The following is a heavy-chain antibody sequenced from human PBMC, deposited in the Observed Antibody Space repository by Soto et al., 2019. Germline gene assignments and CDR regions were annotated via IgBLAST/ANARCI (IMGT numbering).Heavy chain of an antibody. CDR3: TTTLYSYYDYVWGRLELDY. Sequence: EVQLVESGGGLVKPGGSLRLSCAASGFTFSNAWMNWVRQAPGKGLEWVGRIKSKTDGGTTDYAAPVKGRFTISRDDSKNTLYLQMNSLKTEDTAVYYCTTTLYSYYDYVWGRLELDYWGQGTLVTVSS. D-gene: IGHD3-16*01. CDR2: IKSKTDGGTT. J-gene: IGHJ4*02. V-gene: IGHV3-15*07. CDR1: GFTFSNAW.